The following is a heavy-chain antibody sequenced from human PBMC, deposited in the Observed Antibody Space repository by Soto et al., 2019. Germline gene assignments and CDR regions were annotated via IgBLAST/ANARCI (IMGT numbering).Heavy chain of an antibody. Sequence: QVQLVQSGAEVKKPGSSVKVSCKASGGTFSSYAISWVRQAPGQGLEWMGGIIPIFGTANYAQKFQGRVTITADESTSTAYMELSSLRSEDTAVYYCARTGTTVTTYATNYYYGMDVWGQGTTVTVSS. CDR1: GGTFSSYA. CDR3: ARTGTTVTTYATNYYYGMDV. J-gene: IGHJ6*02. D-gene: IGHD4-17*01. V-gene: IGHV1-69*01. CDR2: IIPIFGTA.